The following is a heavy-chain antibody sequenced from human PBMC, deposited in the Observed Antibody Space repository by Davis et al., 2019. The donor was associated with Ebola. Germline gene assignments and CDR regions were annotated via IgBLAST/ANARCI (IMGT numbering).Heavy chain of an antibody. D-gene: IGHD3-3*01. CDR1: GGTFSSYA. J-gene: IGHJ1*01. CDR3: ARGQRIFGVVMKYFQH. V-gene: IGHV1-8*02. CDR2: MNPNSGNT. Sequence: ASVKVSCKASGGTFSSYAISWVRQATGQGLEWMGWMNPNSGNTGYAQKFQGRVTMTRNTSISTAYMELSSLRSEDTAVYYCARGQRIFGVVMKYFQHWGQGTLVTVSS.